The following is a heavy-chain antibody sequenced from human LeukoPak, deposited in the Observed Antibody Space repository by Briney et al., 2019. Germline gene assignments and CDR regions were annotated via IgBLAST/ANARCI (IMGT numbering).Heavy chain of an antibody. CDR1: GGSVSTGRYY. D-gene: IGHD1-1*01. V-gene: IGHV4-61*01. CDR3: ARVFNWSFDY. J-gene: IGHJ4*02. CDR2: IHYSGST. Sequence: SETLSLTCTVSGGSVSTGRYYWSWIRQPPGKGLEWIGYIHYSGSTNYNPSLKSRVTISVDTSKNQFSLKLSSVTAADTAVYYCARVFNWSFDYWGQGTLVTVSS.